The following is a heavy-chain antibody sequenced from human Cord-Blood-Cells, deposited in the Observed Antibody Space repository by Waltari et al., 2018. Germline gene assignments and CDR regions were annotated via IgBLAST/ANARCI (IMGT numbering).Heavy chain of an antibody. CDR2: TYYRSKWYN. CDR1: GDSVSSNSVA. CDR3: ARSAIGGKGPGRYFDL. V-gene: IGHV6-1*01. J-gene: IGHJ2*01. D-gene: IGHD3-16*01. Sequence: QVQLQQSGPGLVKPSQTLSLTCAISGDSVSSNSVAWNWIRQSPSRGLEWLGRTYYRSKWYNDYAVSVKSRITITPDTSKNQFSLQLNSETPEDTAVYYCARSAIGGKGPGRYFDLWGRGTLVTVSS.